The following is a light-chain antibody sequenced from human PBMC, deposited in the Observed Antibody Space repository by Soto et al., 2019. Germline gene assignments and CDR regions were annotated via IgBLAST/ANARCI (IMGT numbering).Light chain of an antibody. Sequence: LTQPASVSGSPGQSIAISCTGTSGDIGTYNLVSWYQQHPGKAPKLMISEVNKRPSGVSDRFSGSKSGDTASLTISGLRTEDEADYYCCSFAGSGTGVFGTGTKVTVL. CDR2: EVN. J-gene: IGLJ1*01. CDR1: SGDIGTYNL. CDR3: CSFAGSGTGV. V-gene: IGLV2-23*02.